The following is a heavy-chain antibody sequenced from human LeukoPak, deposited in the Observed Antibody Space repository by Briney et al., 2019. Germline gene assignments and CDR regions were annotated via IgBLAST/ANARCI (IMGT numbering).Heavy chain of an antibody. D-gene: IGHD2-21*01. J-gene: IGHJ4*02. CDR2: INQDGSEK. CDR1: GFTFSNYW. CDR3: ARVIYGGHGY. V-gene: IGHV3-7*04. Sequence: GGSLRLSCAASGFTFSNYWMSWVRQAPGKGLEWVANINQDGSEKSYVDSVEGRFTISRDNAKKSLYLHVNSLRAEDTAVYYCARVIYGGHGYWGQGTLLTVSS.